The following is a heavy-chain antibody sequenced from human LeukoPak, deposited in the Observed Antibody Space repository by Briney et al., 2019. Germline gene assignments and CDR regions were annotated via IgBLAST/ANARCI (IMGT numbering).Heavy chain of an antibody. CDR2: FDPEDGET. CDR1: GYTLTELS. Sequence: ASVTVSCKVSGYTLTELSMHWVRQAPGRGVEWMGGFDPEDGETIYAQKFQGRVTMTEDTSTDTAYMELSSLRSEDTAVYYCATDRTYYYDSSGLEYWGQGTLVTVSS. J-gene: IGHJ4*02. V-gene: IGHV1-24*01. CDR3: ATDRTYYYDSSGLEY. D-gene: IGHD3-22*01.